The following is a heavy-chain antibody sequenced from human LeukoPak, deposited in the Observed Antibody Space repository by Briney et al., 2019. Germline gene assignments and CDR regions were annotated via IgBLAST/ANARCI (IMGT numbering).Heavy chain of an antibody. CDR3: ARGSVAAAYYYYGMDV. Sequence: GGSLRLSCAASEFTFSSYNMNWVRQAPGKGLEWVSSISSSSSYIYYADSVKGRFTISRDNAKNSLYLQMNSLRAEDTAVYYCARGSVAAAYYYYGMDVWGQGTTVTVSS. CDR2: ISSSSSYI. D-gene: IGHD6-19*01. V-gene: IGHV3-21*01. J-gene: IGHJ6*02. CDR1: EFTFSSYN.